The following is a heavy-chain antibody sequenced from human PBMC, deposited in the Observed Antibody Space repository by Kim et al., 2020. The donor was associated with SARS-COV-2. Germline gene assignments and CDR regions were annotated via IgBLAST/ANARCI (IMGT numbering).Heavy chain of an antibody. Sequence: TNYNPSLKSRVTMSVDTSKNQFSLKLSSVTAADTAVYYCARDGGSGTPDYWGQGTLVTVSS. D-gene: IGHD6-13*01. CDR3: ARDGGSGTPDY. J-gene: IGHJ4*02. CDR2: T. V-gene: IGHV4-4*07.